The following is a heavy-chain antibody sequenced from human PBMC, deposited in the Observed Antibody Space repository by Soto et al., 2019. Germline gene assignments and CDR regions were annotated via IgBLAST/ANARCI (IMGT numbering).Heavy chain of an antibody. J-gene: IGHJ6*02. CDR2: IWYDGSNE. CDR3: ARDDIPGIAVATYGMDV. D-gene: IGHD6-19*01. Sequence: GGSLRLSCAASGFIFSNFGMHWVRQAPGKGLEWVAVIWYDGSNEYYADSVKGRFTISRDNSKNTLYLQMNSLRAEDTAVYYCARDDIPGIAVATYGMDVWGQGTTVTVSS. CDR1: GFIFSNFG. V-gene: IGHV3-33*01.